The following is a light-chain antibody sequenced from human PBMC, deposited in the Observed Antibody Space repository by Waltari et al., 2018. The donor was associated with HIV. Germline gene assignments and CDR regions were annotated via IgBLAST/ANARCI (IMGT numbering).Light chain of an antibody. CDR3: ASYRYSTKSYV. V-gene: IGLV2-14*03. Sequence: QSALTQPAYVSASPGQSIPISSIGTSNNVGGYNTSPWYQRHPGKAPKLLIYDVTNRPSGVSNRFSGSKSGNTASLAISGLQAEDEADYYCASYRYSTKSYVFGTGTTVTVL. J-gene: IGLJ1*01. CDR1: SNNVGGYNT. CDR2: DVT.